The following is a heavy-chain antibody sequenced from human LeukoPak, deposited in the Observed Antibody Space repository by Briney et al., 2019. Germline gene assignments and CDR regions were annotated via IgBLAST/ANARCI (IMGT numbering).Heavy chain of an antibody. V-gene: IGHV3-23*01. CDR2: ISGSGGST. D-gene: IGHD3-22*01. CDR1: GFTFSSYG. Sequence: GGTLRLSCAASGFTFSSYGMSWVRQAPGKGLEWVSAISGSGGSTYYADSVKGRFTISRDNSKNPLYLQMNSLRAEDTAVYYCAKDRASSGYYYWGQGTLVTVSS. CDR3: AKDRASSGYYY. J-gene: IGHJ4*02.